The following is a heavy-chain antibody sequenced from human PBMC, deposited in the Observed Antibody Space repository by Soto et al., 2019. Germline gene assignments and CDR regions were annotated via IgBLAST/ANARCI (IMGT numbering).Heavy chain of an antibody. CDR3: ARAGDTLVPGGISSNWFDP. CDR2: KYTDGRA. CDR1: GGSVSSGDYS. Sequence: QVQLQESGPGLVKPSQTLSLTCNVSGGSVSSGDYSWSWLRQSPGKGLEWMGFKYTDGRAYYSPSRMSRVTVSLDTSKNQYSLKLTSMTAADTAVYYCARAGDTLVPGGISSNWFDPWGQGTLVAVSS. V-gene: IGHV4-30-4*01. D-gene: IGHD3-10*01. J-gene: IGHJ5*02.